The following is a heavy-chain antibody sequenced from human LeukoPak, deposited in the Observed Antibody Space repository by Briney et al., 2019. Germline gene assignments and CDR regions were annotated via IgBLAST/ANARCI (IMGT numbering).Heavy chain of an antibody. V-gene: IGHV4-59*08. CDR1: GGSISSYY. Sequence: SETLSLTCTVSGGSISSYYWSWIRQPPGKGLEWIGYIYYSGSTNYNPSLKSRVTISVDTSKNQFSLKLSSVTAADTAVYYCARQRKPYNWNPFDYWGQGTLVTVSS. CDR2: IYYSGST. J-gene: IGHJ4*02. CDR3: ARQRKPYNWNPFDY. D-gene: IGHD1-1*01.